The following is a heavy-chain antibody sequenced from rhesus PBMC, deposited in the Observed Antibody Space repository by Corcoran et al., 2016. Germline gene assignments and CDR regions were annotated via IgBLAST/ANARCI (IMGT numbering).Heavy chain of an antibody. V-gene: IGHV3-119*01. D-gene: IGHD6-25*01. Sequence: EVQLVESGGGLVQPGGSLRLSCAASGFAFSSYWMYWVRQSPGTGLGWVSRISSDGSNTSYADSLKGRFTIARENAKNSLYLQMNRLRAEDTAVYYCAAAIAAAGTGIDYWGQGVLVTVSS. CDR1: GFAFSSYW. CDR2: ISSDGSNT. CDR3: AAAIAAAGTGIDY. J-gene: IGHJ4*01.